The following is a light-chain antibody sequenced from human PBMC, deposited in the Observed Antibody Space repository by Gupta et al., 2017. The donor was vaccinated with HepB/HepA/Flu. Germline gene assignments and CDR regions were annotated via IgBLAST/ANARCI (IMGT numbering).Light chain of an antibody. CDR1: QSVRDSQ. V-gene: IGKV3-20*01. J-gene: IGKJ1*01. CDR2: GVS. CDR3: QQYDSSTWT. Sequence: EIVLTQSPGTLSLSSGERATLSCRTSQSVRDSQLTWYQHKPGQAPRLLIYGVSTRATGVPDRVSGSGSGTDFTLTISRLEPEDFAVYYCQQYDSSTWTFGPGTKVEIK.